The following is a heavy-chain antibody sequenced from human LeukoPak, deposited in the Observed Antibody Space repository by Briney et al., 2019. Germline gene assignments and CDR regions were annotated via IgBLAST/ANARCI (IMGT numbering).Heavy chain of an antibody. D-gene: IGHD4-17*01. J-gene: IGHJ5*02. Sequence: ASVKVSCKASGYTFTGYYMHWVRQAPGQGLEWMGWINPNSGGTNYAQKFQGRVTMTRDTSISTAYMALSRLRSDDTAVYYCARVGFEYGDNRWFDPWGQGTLVTVSS. V-gene: IGHV1-2*02. CDR3: ARVGFEYGDNRWFDP. CDR2: INPNSGGT. CDR1: GYTFTGYY.